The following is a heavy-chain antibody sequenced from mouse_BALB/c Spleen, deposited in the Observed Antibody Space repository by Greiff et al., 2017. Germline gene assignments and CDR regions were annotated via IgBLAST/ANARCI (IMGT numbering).Heavy chain of an antibody. CDR2: IDPENGNT. J-gene: IGHJ2*01. CDR3: ATAHYYGNSYFDY. D-gene: IGHD2-1*01. V-gene: IGHV14-1*02. CDR1: GFNIKDYY. Sequence: VQLKESGAELVRPGALVKLSCKASGFNIKDYYMHWVKQRPEQGLEWIGWIDPENGNTIYDPKFQGKASITADTSSNTAYLQLSSLTSEDTAVYYCATAHYYGNSYFDYWGQGTTLTVSS.